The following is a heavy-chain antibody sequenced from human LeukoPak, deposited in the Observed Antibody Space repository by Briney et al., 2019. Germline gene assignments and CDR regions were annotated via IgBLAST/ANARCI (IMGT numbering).Heavy chain of an antibody. D-gene: IGHD5-24*01. CDR3: ARDHRDGYNYDY. CDR1: GFTVSSNY. J-gene: IGHJ4*02. Sequence: GGSLRLSCAASGFTVSSNYMSWVRQAPGKGLEWVSAIYTGGSTYYAGSVKGRFTISRDNSKNMLYLQMNSLRAEDTAVYYCARDHRDGYNYDYWGQGTLVTVSS. CDR2: IYTGGST. V-gene: IGHV3-66*01.